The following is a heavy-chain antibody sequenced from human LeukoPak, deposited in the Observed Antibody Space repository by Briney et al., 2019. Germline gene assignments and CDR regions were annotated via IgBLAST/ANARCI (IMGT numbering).Heavy chain of an antibody. CDR2: ISTSGSYI. V-gene: IGHV3-21*01. J-gene: IGHJ3*02. Sequence: GGSLRLSCAASGFTFSSYSMNWVRQAPGKGLEWVSYISTSGSYIYYSDSVKGRFTMSRDNAKNSLYLQMNGLRAKDTAVYYCARDARGHHAFDIWGQGTMVTVSS. CDR3: ARDARGHHAFDI. CDR1: GFTFSSYS. D-gene: IGHD3-16*01.